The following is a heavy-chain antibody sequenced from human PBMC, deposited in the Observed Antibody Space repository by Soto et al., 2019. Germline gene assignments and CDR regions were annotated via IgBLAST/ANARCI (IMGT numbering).Heavy chain of an antibody. CDR2: ISSSSINI. J-gene: IGHJ6*02. D-gene: IGHD3-10*01. CDR1: GFTFSDYS. CDR3: ARGSPGGYGMDV. Sequence: EVQLVESEGGLVQPGGSLRLSCAASGFTFSDYSIIWVHQAPGKGLEWVSYISSSSINIYYADSVKGRFTVSRDNAKNSLSLQVNSLRDEDTAVYYCARGSPGGYGMDVWGQGTTVTVSS. V-gene: IGHV3-48*02.